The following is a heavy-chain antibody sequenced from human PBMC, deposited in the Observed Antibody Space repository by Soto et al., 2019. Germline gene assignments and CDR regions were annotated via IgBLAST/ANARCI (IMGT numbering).Heavy chain of an antibody. Sequence: GGSLRLSCAASGFTFSSYAMSWVRQAPGKGLEWVSAISGSGGSTYYADSVKGRFTISRGNSKNTLYLQMNSLRAEDTAVYYCAKARQQLVNDYYYYMDVWGKGTTVTVSS. CDR2: ISGSGGST. V-gene: IGHV3-23*01. CDR3: AKARQQLVNDYYYYMDV. CDR1: GFTFSSYA. D-gene: IGHD6-13*01. J-gene: IGHJ6*03.